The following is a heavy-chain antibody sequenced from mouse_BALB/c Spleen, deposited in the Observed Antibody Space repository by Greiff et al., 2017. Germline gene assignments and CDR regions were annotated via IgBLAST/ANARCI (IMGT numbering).Heavy chain of an antibody. V-gene: IGHV5-12-2*01. Sequence: EVKVVESGGGLVQPGGSLKLSCAASGFTFSSYTMSWVRQTPEKRLEWVAYISNGGGSTYYPDTVKGRFTISRDNAKNTLYLQMSSLKSEDTAMYCCARPLSPNSLAFAYWGQGTLVTVSA. D-gene: IGHD1-2*01. CDR3: ARPLSPNSLAFAY. CDR1: GFTFSSYT. CDR2: ISNGGGST. J-gene: IGHJ3*01.